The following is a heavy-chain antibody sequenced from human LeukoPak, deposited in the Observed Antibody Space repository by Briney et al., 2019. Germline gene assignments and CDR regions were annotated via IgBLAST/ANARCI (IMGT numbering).Heavy chain of an antibody. CDR3: ARGKRYYGSGSKSYYFDY. CDR2: IDIDGTGT. CDR1: GFTFTNYW. Sequence: PGGSLRLSCAASGFTFTNYWMHWVRQAPGKGLVWVSRIDIDGTGTSYADSVKGRFTISRDNSKNTLYLQMNSLRAEDTAVYYCARGKRYYGSGSKSYYFDYWGQGTLVTVSS. J-gene: IGHJ4*02. V-gene: IGHV3-74*01. D-gene: IGHD3-10*01.